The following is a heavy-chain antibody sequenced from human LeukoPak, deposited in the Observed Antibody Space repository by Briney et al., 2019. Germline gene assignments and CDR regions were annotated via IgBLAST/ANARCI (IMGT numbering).Heavy chain of an antibody. J-gene: IGHJ4*02. V-gene: IGHV3-48*01. Sequence: GGSLRLSCAASGFTFSSYSMNWVRQAPGKGLEWVSYISSSSSTIYYADSVKGRFTISRDNAKNSLYLQMNSPRAEDTAVYYCARDPNIVVVPAATPGGFDYWGQGTLVTVSS. CDR1: GFTFSSYS. D-gene: IGHD2-2*01. CDR3: ARDPNIVVVPAATPGGFDY. CDR2: ISSSSSTI.